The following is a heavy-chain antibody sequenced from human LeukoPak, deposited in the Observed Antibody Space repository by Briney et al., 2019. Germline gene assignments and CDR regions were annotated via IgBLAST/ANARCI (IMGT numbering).Heavy chain of an antibody. V-gene: IGHV4-38-2*01. CDR2: IYHSGST. D-gene: IGHD4-23*01. Sequence: KPSETLSLTCAVSGYSISSGYYWGWIRQPPGKGLEWIGSIYHSGSTYYNPSLKSRVTISVDTSKNQFSLKLSSVTAADTAVYYCASAVVTPDYFDYWGQGTLVTVSS. CDR1: GYSISSGYY. J-gene: IGHJ4*02. CDR3: ASAVVTPDYFDY.